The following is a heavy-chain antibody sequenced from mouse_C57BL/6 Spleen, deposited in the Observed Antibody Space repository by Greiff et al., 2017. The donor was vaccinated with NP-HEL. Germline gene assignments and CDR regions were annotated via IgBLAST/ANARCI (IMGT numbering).Heavy chain of an antibody. J-gene: IGHJ4*01. CDR3: ARSPYYGSSPYYAMDY. Sequence: VQLQQPGAELVKPGASVKLSCKASGYTFTSYWMQWVKQRPGQGLEWIGEIDPSDSYTNYNQKFKGKATLTVDTSSSTAYMQLSSLTSEDSAVYYCARSPYYGSSPYYAMDYWGQGTSVTVSS. D-gene: IGHD1-1*01. V-gene: IGHV1-50*01. CDR1: GYTFTSYW. CDR2: IDPSDSYT.